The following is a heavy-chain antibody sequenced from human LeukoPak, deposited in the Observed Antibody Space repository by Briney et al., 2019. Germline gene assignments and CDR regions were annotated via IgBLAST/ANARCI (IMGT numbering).Heavy chain of an antibody. D-gene: IGHD2-21*02. Sequence: GGSLRLSCVASGFTFSSSAMSWVRQAPERGLEWVSLISGSGGSTNYADSVKGRFTISRDNSKNTLYLQVNSLTAEDTAVYYCAKPRTAAGRNFDYWGQGTLVTVSS. CDR3: AKPRTAAGRNFDY. CDR2: ISGSGGST. V-gene: IGHV3-23*01. CDR1: GFTFSSSA. J-gene: IGHJ4*02.